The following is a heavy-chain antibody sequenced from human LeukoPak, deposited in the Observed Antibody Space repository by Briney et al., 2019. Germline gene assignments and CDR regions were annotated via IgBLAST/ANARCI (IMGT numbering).Heavy chain of an antibody. CDR1: GFTFSNYW. J-gene: IGHJ5*02. CDR3: VRRYYDSSGSFPFGP. D-gene: IGHD3-22*01. V-gene: IGHV3-74*01. CDR2: IDSDGRT. Sequence: GGSLRLSCAASGFTFSNYWMHWVRQAPGKGLVWVSRIDSDGRTSYADSVKGRFTISRDDAKNTLYLQMNSLRVEDTAVYYCVRRYYDSSGSFPFGPWGQGTLVTVSS.